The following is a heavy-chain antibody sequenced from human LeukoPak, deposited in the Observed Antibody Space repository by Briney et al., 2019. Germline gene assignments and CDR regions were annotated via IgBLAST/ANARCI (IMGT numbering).Heavy chain of an antibody. D-gene: IGHD1-26*01. CDR3: TTEVLGGATDGTSDI. J-gene: IGHJ3*02. Sequence: GGSLRLACAASGFTFSNAWMSWVRQAPGKGLEWVGRIKTKTDGGTTDYAAPVKGRFTISRDDSKNTLYLLMNSLKTEDTAVYYCTTEVLGGATDGTSDIWGQGTMVTVSS. V-gene: IGHV3-15*01. CDR2: IKTKTDGGTT. CDR1: GFTFSNAW.